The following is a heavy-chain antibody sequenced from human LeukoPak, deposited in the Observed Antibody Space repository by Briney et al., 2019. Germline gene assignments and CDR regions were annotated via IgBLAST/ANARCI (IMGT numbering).Heavy chain of an antibody. J-gene: IGHJ1*01. V-gene: IGHV4-59*01. CDR2: RYYSGST. CDR3: ARVRGDFETD. CDR1: GGSISSYY. Sequence: PSENLSLTCSVSGGSISSYYWTWIRQPPGKGLEWIGYRYYSGSTTYNPSLKSRVTISVDTSKSQFSLKLISVTAADTAIYYCARVRGDFETDWGQGTLVTVSS. D-gene: IGHD3-16*01.